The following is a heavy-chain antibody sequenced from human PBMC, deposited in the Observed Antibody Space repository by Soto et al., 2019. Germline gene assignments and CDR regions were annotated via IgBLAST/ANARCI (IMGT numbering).Heavy chain of an antibody. CDR2: MNPNSGNT. V-gene: IGHV1-8*01. Sequence: GASVKVSCQASGYTFTSYDINWVRQATGQGLEWMGWMNPNSGNTSYAQQFQGRATMTRHTSISTAYLELSSLRPDDTAVYYGARARGRRYCTNGVGPHTAFDIWGQGTTVPVSS. CDR3: ARARGRRYCTNGVGPHTAFDI. D-gene: IGHD2-8*01. J-gene: IGHJ3*02. CDR1: GYTFTSYD.